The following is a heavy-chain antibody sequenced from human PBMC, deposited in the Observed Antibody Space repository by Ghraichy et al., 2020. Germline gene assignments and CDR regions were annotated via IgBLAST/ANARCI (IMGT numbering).Heavy chain of an antibody. CDR2: ISSSGGST. V-gene: IGHV3-23*01. CDR3: ATRPDYDILTGYGGLDF. Sequence: GGSLRLSCAVSGFTFGNYAMRWVRQAPGKGQEWVSAISSSGGSTYYADSVKGRFTISRDNSKNTLYLQVNSLRAEDTAVYYCATRPDYDILTGYGGLDFWGQGTLVTVSS. CDR1: GFTFGNYA. D-gene: IGHD3-9*01. J-gene: IGHJ4*02.